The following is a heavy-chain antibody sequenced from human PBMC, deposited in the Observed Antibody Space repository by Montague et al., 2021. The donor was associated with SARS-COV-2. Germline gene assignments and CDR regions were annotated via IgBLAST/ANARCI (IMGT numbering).Heavy chain of an antibody. CDR3: AKVKRVHYDFWSGYRGGYFDY. CDR1: GFTFSSYA. CDR2: IYSGGSST. V-gene: IGHV3-23*03. D-gene: IGHD3-3*01. Sequence: SLRLSCAASGFTFSSYAMSWVRQAPGKGLEWVSVIYSGGSSTYYADSVKGRFTISRDNSKNTLYLQMNSLRAEDTAVYYCAKVKRVHYDFWSGYRGGYFDYWGQGTLVTVSS. J-gene: IGHJ4*02.